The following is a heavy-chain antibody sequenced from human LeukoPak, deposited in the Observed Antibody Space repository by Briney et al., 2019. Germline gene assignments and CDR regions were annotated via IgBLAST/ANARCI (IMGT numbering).Heavy chain of an antibody. Sequence: GGSLRLSCAASGFTFSSYAMSWVRQAPGKGLEWVSAISGSGGSTYYADSVKGRFTISRDNSKNTLYLQMNSLRAEDTAVYYCAKTPLNYDYVWGSYRPPLHFDYWGQGTLVTVSS. D-gene: IGHD3-16*02. V-gene: IGHV3-23*01. CDR3: AKTPLNYDYVWGSYRPPLHFDY. J-gene: IGHJ4*02. CDR1: GFTFSSYA. CDR2: ISGSGGST.